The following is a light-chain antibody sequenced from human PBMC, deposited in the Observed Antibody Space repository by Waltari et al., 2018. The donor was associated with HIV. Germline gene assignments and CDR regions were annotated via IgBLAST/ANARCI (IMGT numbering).Light chain of an antibody. Sequence: QSVLTQPPSASGTPGQRVIISWSGSTSNIGSNSVTWYKQLPGTAPKFLIYINNQRPSGVPDRMFGSKSGTSASLVISGLQSEDEAVYHCAAWDDSLNGVVFGGGTKVTVL. CDR2: INN. CDR3: AAWDDSLNGVV. J-gene: IGLJ2*01. V-gene: IGLV1-44*01. CDR1: TSNIGSNS.